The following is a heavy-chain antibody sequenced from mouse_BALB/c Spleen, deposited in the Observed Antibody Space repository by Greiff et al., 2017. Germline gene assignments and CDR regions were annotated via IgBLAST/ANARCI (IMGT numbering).Heavy chain of an antibody. CDR2: ISSGGSYT. V-gene: IGHV5-9-3*01. Sequence: EVKLMESGGGLVKPGGSLKLSCAASGFTFSSYAMSWVRQTPEKRLEWVATISSGGSYTYYPDSVKGRFTISRDNAKNTLYLQMSSLRSEDTAMYYCARPYVGAMDYWGQGTSVTVSS. D-gene: IGHD1-1*01. CDR3: ARPYVGAMDY. CDR1: GFTFSSYA. J-gene: IGHJ4*01.